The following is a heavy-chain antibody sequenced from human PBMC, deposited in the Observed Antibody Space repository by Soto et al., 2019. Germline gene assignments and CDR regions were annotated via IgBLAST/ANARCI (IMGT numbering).Heavy chain of an antibody. D-gene: IGHD6-13*01. V-gene: IGHV3-23*01. J-gene: IGHJ4*02. CDR2: ISGSGGST. CDR1: GFTFSSYA. Sequence: GGSLRLSCAASGFTFSSYAMSWVRQAPGKGLEWVSAISGSGGSTYYADSVKGRFTISRDNSKNTLYLQMNSLRAEDTAVYYCASKRHSSSWYCLGYWGQGTLVTVSS. CDR3: ASKRHSSSWYCLGY.